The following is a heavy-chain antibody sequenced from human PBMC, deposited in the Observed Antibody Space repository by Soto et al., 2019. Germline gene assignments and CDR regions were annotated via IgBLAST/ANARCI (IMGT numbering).Heavy chain of an antibody. D-gene: IGHD6-13*01. CDR1: GFTFSSYG. CDR3: AKLHSLAAAGTRDAFDI. Sequence: QVQLVESGGGVVQPGRSLRLSCAASGFTFSSYGMHWVRQAPGKGLEWVAVISYDGSNKYYADSVKGRFTISRDNSKNKXYLQMNSLRAEDTAVYYCAKLHSLAAAGTRDAFDIWGQGTMVTVSS. V-gene: IGHV3-30*18. J-gene: IGHJ3*02. CDR2: ISYDGSNK.